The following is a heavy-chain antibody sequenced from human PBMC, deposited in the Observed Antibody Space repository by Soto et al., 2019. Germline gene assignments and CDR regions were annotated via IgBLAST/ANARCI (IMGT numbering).Heavy chain of an antibody. V-gene: IGHV3-11*06. J-gene: IGHJ4*02. CDR3: ATDDSSVLEYFDY. D-gene: IGHD3-22*01. Sequence: GGSLRLSCAASGFSFSDHYMSWIRQAPGKGLEWVSYISSSTFYTNYADSVKGRFTISRDNAKNSLYLQMNSLRAEDTAVYYCATDDSSVLEYFDYWGQGILVTVSS. CDR2: ISSSTFYT. CDR1: GFSFSDHY.